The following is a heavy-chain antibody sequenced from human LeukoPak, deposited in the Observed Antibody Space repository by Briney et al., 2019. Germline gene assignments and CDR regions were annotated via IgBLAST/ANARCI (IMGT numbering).Heavy chain of an antibody. V-gene: IGHV5-51*01. CDR1: GYSFTSYW. CDR3: ARHVTYGGYYYYYMDV. J-gene: IGHJ6*03. D-gene: IGHD3-16*01. Sequence: GESLKISCKGSGYSFTSYWISWVRQMPGKGLEWMGTIYPGDSDTRYSPSFQGQVTISADKSISTAYLQWSSLKASDTAMYYCARHVTYGGYYYYYMDVWGKGTTVTVSS. CDR2: IYPGDSDT.